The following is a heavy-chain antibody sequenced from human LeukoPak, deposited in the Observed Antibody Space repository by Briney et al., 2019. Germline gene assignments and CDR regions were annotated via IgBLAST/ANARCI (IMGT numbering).Heavy chain of an antibody. CDR3: AREILAPGKTHDY. CDR2: VSSGSSTI. J-gene: IGHJ4*02. Sequence: GGSLRLSCAASGFTFSDYYMSWIRQAPGKALEWVSYVSSGSSTIYYADSVKGRFTVSRDNAKNTLFLQINSLRAEDTAVYYCAREILAPGKTHDYWGQGTLVTVSS. CDR1: GFTFSDYY. V-gene: IGHV3-11*04.